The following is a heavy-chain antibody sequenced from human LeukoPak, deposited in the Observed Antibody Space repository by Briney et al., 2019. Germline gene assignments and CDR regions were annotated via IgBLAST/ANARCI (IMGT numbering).Heavy chain of an antibody. CDR1: GFTFSHYG. V-gene: IGHV3-33*06. D-gene: IGHD3-10*01. CDR2: IWYDGSHK. CDR3: AKEGRITMVRGVISYGMDV. J-gene: IGHJ6*02. Sequence: GRSLRLSCAGSGFTFSHYGMHWVRQAPGKGLEWVAVIWYDGSHKYYADSVKGRFTISRDNSKSTLYLQMNSLRAEDTAVYYCAKEGRITMVRGVISYGMDVWGQGTTVTVSS.